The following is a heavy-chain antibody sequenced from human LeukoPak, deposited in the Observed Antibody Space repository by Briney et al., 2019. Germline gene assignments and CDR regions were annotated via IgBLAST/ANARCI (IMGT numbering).Heavy chain of an antibody. CDR3: ARDTPPGGDFYFDS. D-gene: IGHD2-21*02. V-gene: IGHV3-33*01. Sequence: GGSLRLSCAASGFTFSSYGMHWVRQAPGKGLEWVAVIWPDGSNKYYADSVKGRFTISRDNSKNMVYLQMNSLRVEDTAVYYCARDTPPGGDFYFDSWGQGTLVTVSS. CDR2: IWPDGSNK. CDR1: GFTFSSYG. J-gene: IGHJ4*02.